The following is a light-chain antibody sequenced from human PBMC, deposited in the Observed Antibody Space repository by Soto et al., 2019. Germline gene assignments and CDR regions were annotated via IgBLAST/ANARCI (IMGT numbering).Light chain of an antibody. Sequence: EIVLTQSPATLSLSPGETATLSCRASQSVGSYLAWYQQKPGQSPRLLIYDASNRAADIPARFSGSGTGTAFTLTISSLEPEDFAVYFCQQRGNWITFGGGTKVEV. CDR3: QQRGNWIT. CDR2: DAS. J-gene: IGKJ4*01. CDR1: QSVGSY. V-gene: IGKV3-11*01.